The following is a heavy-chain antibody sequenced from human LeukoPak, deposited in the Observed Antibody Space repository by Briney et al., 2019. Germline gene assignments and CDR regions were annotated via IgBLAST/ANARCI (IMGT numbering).Heavy chain of an antibody. V-gene: IGHV4-39*07. Sequence: SETLSLTCTVSGGSISSSSYYWGWIRQPPGKGLEWIGSIYYSGSTYYNPSLKSRVTISVDTSKNQFSLKLSSVTATDTAVYYCARGGSRSSFDHDAFDIWGQGTMVTVSS. CDR1: GGSISSSSYY. CDR3: ARGGSRSSFDHDAFDI. CDR2: IYYSGST. D-gene: IGHD6-6*01. J-gene: IGHJ3*02.